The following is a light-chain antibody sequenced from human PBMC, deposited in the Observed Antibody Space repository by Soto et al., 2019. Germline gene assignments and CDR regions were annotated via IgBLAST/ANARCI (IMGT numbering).Light chain of an antibody. Sequence: NFMLTQPHSVSESPGKTVTISSTRSSGSIASNDVQWYQQRPGSAPTTVIYENNQRPSGVPDRFSGSTDGSSNSASLTISGLQTEDEADYYCQSYDSSTVVFGGGTQLTVL. V-gene: IGLV6-57*04. CDR2: ENN. CDR1: SGSIASND. J-gene: IGLJ2*01. CDR3: QSYDSSTVV.